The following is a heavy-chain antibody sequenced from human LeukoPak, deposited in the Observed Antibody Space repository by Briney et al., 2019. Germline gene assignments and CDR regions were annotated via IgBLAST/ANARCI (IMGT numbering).Heavy chain of an antibody. CDR1: GFTLSSSG. Sequence: GGSLRLSCAASGFTLSSSGMHWVRQAPGKGPEWVIYIRSDGSNKYYADSVKGRFTVSRDDSKNTLYLQMNSLRAEDTAVYYCAKDRDWAFDYWGQGALVTVSS. V-gene: IGHV3-30*02. CDR3: AKDRDWAFDY. CDR2: IRSDGSNK. D-gene: IGHD2-21*02. J-gene: IGHJ4*02.